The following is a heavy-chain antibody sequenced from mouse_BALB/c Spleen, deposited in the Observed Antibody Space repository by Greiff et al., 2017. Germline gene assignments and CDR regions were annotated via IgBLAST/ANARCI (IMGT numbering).Heavy chain of an antibody. CDR2: ISSGSSTI. D-gene: IGHD3-1*01. Sequence: EVKLMESGGGLVQPGGSRKLSCAASGFTFSSFGMHWVRQAPEKGLEWVAYISSGSSTIYYADTVKGRFTISRDNPKNTLFLQMTSLRSEDTAMYYCARGARALDYWGQGTTLTVSS. CDR3: ARGARALDY. J-gene: IGHJ2*01. CDR1: GFTFSSFG. V-gene: IGHV5-17*02.